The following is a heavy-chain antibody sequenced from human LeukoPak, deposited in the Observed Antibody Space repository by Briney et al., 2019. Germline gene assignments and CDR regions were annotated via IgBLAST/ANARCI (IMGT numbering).Heavy chain of an antibody. Sequence: QPGGSLRLSCAGSGFSFDDYAMHWVRQAPGQGPEWVSAISWDGDNTIYADSVKGRFTISRDKTKNSLYLQMKSLRTEDTAFYYCAKGNSGSYFTWFDPWGQGTLVTVSS. D-gene: IGHD3-10*01. J-gene: IGHJ5*02. CDR2: ISWDGDNT. CDR1: GFSFDDYA. CDR3: AKGNSGSYFTWFDP. V-gene: IGHV3-43*02.